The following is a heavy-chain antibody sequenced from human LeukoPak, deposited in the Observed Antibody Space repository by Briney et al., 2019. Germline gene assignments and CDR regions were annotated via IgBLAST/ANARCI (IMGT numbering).Heavy chain of an antibody. J-gene: IGHJ4*02. CDR1: GFAFNTYA. Sequence: GGSLRLSCEASGFAFNTYAMHWVRQAPGKGLEWVTLIWHDGSHKFYIDSVRGRFTISRDNSKNTVYLQMNGLRAEDTAVYYCARESIAVAGAPFDYWGQGTLVTVSS. D-gene: IGHD6-19*01. CDR2: IWHDGSHK. CDR3: ARESIAVAGAPFDY. V-gene: IGHV3-33*01.